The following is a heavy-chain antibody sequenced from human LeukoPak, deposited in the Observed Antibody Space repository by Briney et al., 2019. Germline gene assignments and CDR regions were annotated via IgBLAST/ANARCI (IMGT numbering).Heavy chain of an antibody. CDR1: GGSISSYY. CDR3: ARENEEHGVDAFDI. D-gene: IGHD1/OR15-1a*01. Sequence: SKTLSLTCTVSGGSISSYYWSWIRQPPGKGLEWIGYIYYSGSTNYNPSLKSRVTISVDTSKNQFSLKLSSVTAADTAVYYCARENEEHGVDAFDIWGQGTMVTVSS. J-gene: IGHJ3*02. V-gene: IGHV4-59*01. CDR2: IYYSGST.